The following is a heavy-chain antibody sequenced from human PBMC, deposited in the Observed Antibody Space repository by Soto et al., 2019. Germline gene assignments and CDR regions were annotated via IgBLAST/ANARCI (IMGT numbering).Heavy chain of an antibody. CDR3: AREVAATDAFDI. CDR1: GYTFTSYC. Sequence: ASVKVSCKASGYTFTSYCISWVRQAPGQGLEWMGWISAYNGNTNYAQKLQGRVTMTTDTSTSTAYMELRSLRSDDTAVYYCAREVAATDAFDIWGQGTMVTVSS. V-gene: IGHV1-18*01. CDR2: ISAYNGNT. D-gene: IGHD2-15*01. J-gene: IGHJ3*02.